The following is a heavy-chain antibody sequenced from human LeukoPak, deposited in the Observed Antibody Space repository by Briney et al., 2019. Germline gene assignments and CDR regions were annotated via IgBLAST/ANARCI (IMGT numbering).Heavy chain of an antibody. J-gene: IGHJ6*02. D-gene: IGHD6-13*01. V-gene: IGHV5-51*01. CDR3: ARLMGFSRGRNNYGMDV. CDR2: IYPGDSDT. CDR1: GYSFTSYW. Sequence: KDRESLKISCKGSGYSFTSYWIGWVRQMPGKGLEWMGIIYPGDSDTRYSPSFQGQVTISADKSISTAYLQWSSPKASDTAMYYCARLMGFSRGRNNYGMDVWGQGTTVTVSS.